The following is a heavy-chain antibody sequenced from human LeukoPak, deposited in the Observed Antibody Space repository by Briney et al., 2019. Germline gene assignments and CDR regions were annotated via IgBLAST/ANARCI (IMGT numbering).Heavy chain of an antibody. CDR3: AKDQDYCSGGSCYSLST. D-gene: IGHD2-15*01. Sequence: GGSLRLSCAASGLTFSSQAINWVRQAPGKGLEWVAVISYDGSNKYYADSVKGRFTISRDNSKNTLYLQMDSLRAEDTAVYYCAKDQDYCSGGSCYSLSTWGQGTLVTVSS. CDR1: GLTFSSQA. V-gene: IGHV3-30*18. CDR2: ISYDGSNK. J-gene: IGHJ5*02.